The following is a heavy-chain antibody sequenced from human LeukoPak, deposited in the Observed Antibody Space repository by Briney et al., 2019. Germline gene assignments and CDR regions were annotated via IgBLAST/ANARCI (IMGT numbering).Heavy chain of an antibody. D-gene: IGHD3-22*01. CDR1: GGTFSSYA. J-gene: IGHJ3*02. V-gene: IGHV1-69*04. Sequence: SVKVSCKASGGTFSSYAISWVRQAPGQGLEWMGRIIPILGIANYAQKFQGRVTTTADKSTSTAYMELSSLRSEDTAVYYCATQGHYYDSSGYNDAFDIWGQGTMVTVSS. CDR2: IIPILGIA. CDR3: ATQGHYYDSSGYNDAFDI.